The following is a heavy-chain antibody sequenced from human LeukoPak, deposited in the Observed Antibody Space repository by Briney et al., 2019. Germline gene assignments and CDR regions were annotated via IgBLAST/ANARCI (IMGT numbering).Heavy chain of an antibody. J-gene: IGHJ3*02. Sequence: SETLSLTCTVSGGSISSYYWSWIRQPPGKGLEWIGYIYYSGSTNYNPSLKSRVTISVDTSKNQFSLKLSSVTAADTAGYYCARLYRATDAFDIWGQGTMVTVSS. CDR3: ARLYRATDAFDI. D-gene: IGHD1-26*01. V-gene: IGHV4-59*08. CDR1: GGSISSYY. CDR2: IYYSGST.